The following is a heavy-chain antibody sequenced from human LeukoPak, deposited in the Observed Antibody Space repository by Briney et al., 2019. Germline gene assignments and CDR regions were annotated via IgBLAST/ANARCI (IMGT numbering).Heavy chain of an antibody. D-gene: IGHD2-15*01. CDR3: ARACLGYCSGGSCSDKTYYYYYMDV. CDR1: GFTFSSYS. J-gene: IGHJ6*03. Sequence: GGSLRLSCAVSGFTFSSYSMNWVRQAPGKGLEWVSYISSSSSTIYYADSVKGRFTISRDNAKNSLYLQMNSLRAEDTAVYYCARACLGYCSGGSCSDKTYYYYYMDVWGKGTTVTVSS. CDR2: ISSSSSTI. V-gene: IGHV3-48*01.